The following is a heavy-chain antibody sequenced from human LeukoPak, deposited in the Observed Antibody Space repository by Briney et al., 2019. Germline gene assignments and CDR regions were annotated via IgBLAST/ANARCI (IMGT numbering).Heavy chain of an antibody. Sequence: ASVKVSCKASGYTFTSYGISWVRQAPGQGLEWMGWISAYNSNTNYAQKLEGRVTMTTDTSTSTAYMELRSLRSDDTAVYYCARVSSSSWYGTVDYWGQGTLVTVSS. CDR1: GYTFTSYG. CDR3: ARVSSSSWYGTVDY. CDR2: ISAYNSNT. V-gene: IGHV1-18*01. D-gene: IGHD6-13*01. J-gene: IGHJ4*02.